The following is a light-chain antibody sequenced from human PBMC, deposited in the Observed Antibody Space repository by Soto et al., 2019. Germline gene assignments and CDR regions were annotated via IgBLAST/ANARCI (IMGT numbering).Light chain of an antibody. CDR2: AAS. CDR3: QQSYSTPFT. CDR1: QSISSY. J-gene: IGKJ3*01. Sequence: DIQMTQSPSSLSASVGDRVTITGRAGQSISSYLNWYQQKPGKAPKLLIYAASSLQSGVPSRFSGSGSGTDFTLTISSLQPEDFATYYCQQSYSTPFTFGPGTKVDIK. V-gene: IGKV1-39*01.